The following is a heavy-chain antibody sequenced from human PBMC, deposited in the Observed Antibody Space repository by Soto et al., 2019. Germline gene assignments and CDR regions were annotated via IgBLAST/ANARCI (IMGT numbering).Heavy chain of an antibody. D-gene: IGHD3-22*01. J-gene: IGHJ4*02. Sequence: GGSLRLSCAASGFTFSNYAMSWVRQAPGKGLEWVSGIGGRGTGSYYADSVKGRFAISRDNSYNTLFLQLHSLRAEGTAVYYCAKSRYADSSGDYYDFWGQGTRVTVSS. CDR2: IGGRGTGS. CDR3: AKSRYADSSGDYYDF. V-gene: IGHV3-23*01. CDR1: GFTFSNYA.